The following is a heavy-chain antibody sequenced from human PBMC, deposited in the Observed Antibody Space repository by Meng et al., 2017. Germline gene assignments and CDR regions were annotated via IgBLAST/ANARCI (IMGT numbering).Heavy chain of an antibody. V-gene: IGHV1-69*04. D-gene: IGHD2-2*01. J-gene: IGHJ3*02. Sequence: SVKVSCKASGGTFSSYTISWVRQAPGQGLEWMGRIIPILGIANYAQKFQGRATITADKSTSTAYMELSSLRSEDTAVYYCARDLGLGYCSSTSCFEAFDIWGQGTMVTVSS. CDR2: IIPILGIA. CDR3: ARDLGLGYCSSTSCFEAFDI. CDR1: GGTFSSYT.